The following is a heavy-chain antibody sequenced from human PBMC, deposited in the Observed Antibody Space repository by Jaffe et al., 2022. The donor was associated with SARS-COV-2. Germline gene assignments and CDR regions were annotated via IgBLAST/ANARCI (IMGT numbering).Heavy chain of an antibody. Sequence: QVQLQESGPGLVKPSGTLSLTCAVSGGSISSSNWWSWVRQPPGKGLEWIGEIYHSGSTNYNPSLKSRVTISVDKSKNQFSLKLSSVTAADTAVYYCASFTEWLRFEGDFYYFDYWGQGTLVTVSS. V-gene: IGHV4-4*02. J-gene: IGHJ4*02. CDR3: ASFTEWLRFEGDFYYFDY. D-gene: IGHD5-12*01. CDR2: IYHSGST. CDR1: GGSISSSNW.